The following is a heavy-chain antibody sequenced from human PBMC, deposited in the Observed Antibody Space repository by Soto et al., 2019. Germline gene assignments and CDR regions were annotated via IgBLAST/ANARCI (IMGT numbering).Heavy chain of an antibody. J-gene: IGHJ6*03. CDR3: AREGQWLPPFDYYCMDV. CDR1: GFTFSSYW. CDR2: INSDGSST. V-gene: IGHV3-74*01. Sequence: GGSLRLSCAASGFTFSSYWMHWVRQAPGKGLVWVSRINSDGSSTSYADSVKGRFTISRDNAKNTLYLQMNSLRAEDTAVYYCAREGQWLPPFDYYCMDVWGKGTTVTVS. D-gene: IGHD3-22*01.